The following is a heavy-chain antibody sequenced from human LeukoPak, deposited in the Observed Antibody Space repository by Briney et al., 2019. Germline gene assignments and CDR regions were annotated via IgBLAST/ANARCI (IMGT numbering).Heavy chain of an antibody. Sequence: NPGGSVRLSCEASGFSFSQHSMGWVRLAPGKGLEWVSSITGGGTFTFYADSVKGRFTVSRDNANNLLFLQLHSLRADDTAIYYCVTGDSPDYTWENHRLDAFDIWGQGTMVTVSS. J-gene: IGHJ3*02. CDR1: GFSFSQHS. CDR3: VTGDSPDYTWENHRLDAFDI. CDR2: ITGGGTFT. V-gene: IGHV3-21*01. D-gene: IGHD3-16*01.